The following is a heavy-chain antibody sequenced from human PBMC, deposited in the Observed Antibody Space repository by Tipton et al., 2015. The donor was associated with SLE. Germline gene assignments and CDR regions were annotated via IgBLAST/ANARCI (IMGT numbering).Heavy chain of an antibody. Sequence: TLSLTCAVYGGSFSGYYWSWIRPPPGKGLEWIGSIYHSGSTYYNPSLKSRVTISVDTSKNQFSLKLSSVTAADTAVYYCARGGRGGFDAFDIWGQGTMVTVSS. V-gene: IGHV4-34*01. D-gene: IGHD3-10*01. J-gene: IGHJ3*02. CDR2: IYHSGST. CDR1: GGSFSGYY. CDR3: ARGGRGGFDAFDI.